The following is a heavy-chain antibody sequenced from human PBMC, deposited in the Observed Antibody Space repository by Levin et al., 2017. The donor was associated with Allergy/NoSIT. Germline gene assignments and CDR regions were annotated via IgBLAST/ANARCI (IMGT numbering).Heavy chain of an antibody. CDR1: GYTFTGYY. J-gene: IGHJ3*02. CDR3: ARGAPLAVRGVLGEAFDI. D-gene: IGHD3-10*01. CDR2: INPNSGGT. Sequence: ASVKVSCKASGYTFTGYYMHWVRQAPGQGLEWMGWINPNSGGTNYAQKFQGRVTMTRDTSISTAYMELSRLRSDETAVYYCARGAPLAVRGVLGEAFDIWGQGTMVTVSS. V-gene: IGHV1-2*02.